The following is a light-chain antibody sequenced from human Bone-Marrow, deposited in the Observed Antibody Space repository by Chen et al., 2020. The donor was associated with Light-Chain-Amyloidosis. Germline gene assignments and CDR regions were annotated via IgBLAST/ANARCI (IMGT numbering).Light chain of an antibody. V-gene: IGLV3-25*03. CDR2: RDT. Sequence: SYELTQPPSVSVSPGQTAMITCSGDDLPTKYAYWYQQKPGQAPVLVIHRDTERPSGISERFCGSSSGTTATLTISGVQAEDEADYHCQSADSSGTYEVIFGGGTKLTVL. CDR1: DLPTKY. J-gene: IGLJ2*01. CDR3: QSADSSGTYEVI.